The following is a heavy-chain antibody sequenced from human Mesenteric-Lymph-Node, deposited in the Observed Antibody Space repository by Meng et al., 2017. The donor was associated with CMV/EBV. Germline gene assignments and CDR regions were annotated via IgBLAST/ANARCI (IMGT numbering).Heavy chain of an antibody. V-gene: IGHV3-21*01. CDR1: GFSFSTYS. Sequence: GESLKISCPASGFSFSTYSMNWVRQAPGKGLEWVSSISPSSDYIFYADSVKGRFTISRDNAQNSLFLQMNSLRAEDTAMYYCARYLRASSTSCIDYWGQGTLVTVSS. CDR2: ISPSSDYI. D-gene: IGHD2-2*01. J-gene: IGHJ4*02. CDR3: ARYLRASSTSCIDY.